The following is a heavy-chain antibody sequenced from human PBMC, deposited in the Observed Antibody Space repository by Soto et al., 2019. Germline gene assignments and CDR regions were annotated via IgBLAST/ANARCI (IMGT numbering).Heavy chain of an antibody. J-gene: IGHJ3*02. CDR2: IIPIFGTA. CDR1: VGTFSSYA. CDR3: ARGGQWNDQKGAFDI. D-gene: IGHD1-1*01. Sequence: SVTVSFKPSVGTFSSYAISWVRQAPGQGLEWMGGIIPIFGTANYAQKFQGRVTITADKSTSTAYMELSSLRSEDTAVYYCARGGQWNDQKGAFDIWGQGPMVTVPS. V-gene: IGHV1-69*06.